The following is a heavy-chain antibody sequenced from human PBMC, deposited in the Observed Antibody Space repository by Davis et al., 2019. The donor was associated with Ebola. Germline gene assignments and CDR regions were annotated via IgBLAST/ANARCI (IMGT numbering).Heavy chain of an antibody. CDR1: GFTFSDYY. CDR2: ISSSGSTI. CDR3: AREGWKYYYDSSGYHTYYGMDV. J-gene: IGHJ6*04. D-gene: IGHD3-22*01. V-gene: IGHV3-11*04. Sequence: GESLKISCAASGFTFSDYYMSWIRQAPGKGLEWVSYISSSGSTIYYADSVKGRFTISRDNAKNSLYLQMNSLRDEDTAVYYCAREGWKYYYDSSGYHTYYGMDVWGKGTTVTVSS.